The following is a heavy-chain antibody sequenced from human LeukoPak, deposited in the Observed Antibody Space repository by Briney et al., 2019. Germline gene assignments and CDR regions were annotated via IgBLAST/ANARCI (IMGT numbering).Heavy chain of an antibody. CDR3: AKINNVGDF. J-gene: IGHJ4*02. CDR2: ISPDGNRE. V-gene: IGHV3-30*18. CDR1: GFTFSIFG. Sequence: GRSLRLSCAASGFTFSIFGIHWVRQAPGKGLEWVAAISPDGNREYYTESVKGRFTVSRDNSNNMIYLQINSLRGEDSAVYYCAKINNVGDFWGQGTLVTVSS. D-gene: IGHD1/OR15-1a*01.